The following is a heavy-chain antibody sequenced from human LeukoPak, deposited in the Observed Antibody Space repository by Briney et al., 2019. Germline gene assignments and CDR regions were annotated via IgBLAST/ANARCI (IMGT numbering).Heavy chain of an antibody. D-gene: IGHD3-22*01. V-gene: IGHV1-2*02. CDR2: INPNSGGT. J-gene: IGHJ4*02. Sequence: GASVKVSCKASGYTFTGYYMHWVRQAPGQGLEWMGWINPNSGGTNYAQKFQGRVTMTRDTSISTAYMELSRLRSDDTAVYYCARGLFGLYSSGYNGIDYWGQGTLVTVSS. CDR1: GYTFTGYY. CDR3: ARGLFGLYSSGYNGIDY.